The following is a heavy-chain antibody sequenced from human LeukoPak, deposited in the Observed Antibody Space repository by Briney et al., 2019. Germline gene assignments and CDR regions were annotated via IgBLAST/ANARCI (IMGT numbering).Heavy chain of an antibody. CDR2: IDTSGST. CDR3: AREPRAVAGSFDY. D-gene: IGHD6-19*01. V-gene: IGHV4-4*07. Sequence: PSETLSLTCAVYGGSFSGYYWSWIRQPAGKGLEWIGRIDTSGSTNYNPSLKSRVTMSVDTSKSQFSLKLSSVTAADTAVYYCAREPRAVAGSFDYWGQGTLVTVSS. CDR1: GGSFSGYY. J-gene: IGHJ4*02.